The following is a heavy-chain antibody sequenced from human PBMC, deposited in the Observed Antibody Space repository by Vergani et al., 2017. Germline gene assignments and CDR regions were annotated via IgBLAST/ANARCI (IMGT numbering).Heavy chain of an antibody. CDR1: GGSISSYY. CDR3: ARRGSVWGLLFDP. CDR2: IYYSGST. V-gene: IGHV4-59*01. J-gene: IGHJ5*02. D-gene: IGHD6-19*01. Sequence: QVQLQESGPGLVKPSETLSLTCTVSGGSISSYYWSWIRQPPGKGLEWIGYIYYSGSTNYNPSLKSRVTISVDTSKNQFTLMLTSVTAADTAVYYCARRGSVWGLLFDPWGQGTLVTVSS.